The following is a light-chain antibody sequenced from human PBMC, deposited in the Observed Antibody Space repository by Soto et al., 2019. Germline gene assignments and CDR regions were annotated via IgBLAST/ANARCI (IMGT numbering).Light chain of an antibody. Sequence: DIQLTQSPSFLSASVGDRVTITCRASQGISSYLAWYQQKPGKAPKLLIYAASTLQSGVPSRFSGSGSGTDFTLTISSLQPEDFATYYCQQSYSTRFTFGPGTKVDIK. CDR2: AAS. J-gene: IGKJ3*01. CDR1: QGISSY. V-gene: IGKV1-39*01. CDR3: QQSYSTRFT.